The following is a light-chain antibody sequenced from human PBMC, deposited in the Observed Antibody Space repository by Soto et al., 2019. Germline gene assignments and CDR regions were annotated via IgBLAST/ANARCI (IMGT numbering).Light chain of an antibody. CDR3: ATLDASLNGRGV. Sequence: QSVLTQPPSASGTPGQRVTISCSGSSSNIGSNTVNWYQQLPGTAPKHLINSNNQRPSGVPDRFSGSRSGTSASLAISGLQSEDEGDYYWATLDASLNGRGVFGGGTKVTVL. V-gene: IGLV1-44*01. J-gene: IGLJ3*02. CDR2: SNN. CDR1: SSNIGSNT.